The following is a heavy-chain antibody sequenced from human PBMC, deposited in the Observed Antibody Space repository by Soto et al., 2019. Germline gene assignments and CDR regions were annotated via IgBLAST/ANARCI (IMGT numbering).Heavy chain of an antibody. V-gene: IGHV1-18*01. Sequence: QVQLVQSGAEVKKPGASVKVSCKTSGYTFTNFGLSWVRQAPGQGLEWMGWISAYNGNTNHAQNFQGRVTMTTDTSTSTAYTALRSVRSDDTAVYYCARGGTPIDDWGQGTRGTVSS. CDR2: ISAYNGNT. CDR1: GYTFTNFG. CDR3: ARGGTPIDD. D-gene: IGHD3-16*01. J-gene: IGHJ4*02.